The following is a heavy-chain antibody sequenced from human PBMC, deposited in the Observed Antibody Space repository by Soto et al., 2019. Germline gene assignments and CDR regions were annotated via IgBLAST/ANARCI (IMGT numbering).Heavy chain of an antibody. CDR3: ARRHYYGSD. CDR1: GFSVSSNY. CDR2: IYSGGST. Sequence: EVQLVESGGGLVQPGGSLRLSCAASGFSVSSNYMYWVRQAPGKGLECVSLIYSGGSTDHADSVKDRFTISRDNSKNTLYLQMISLRAEDTAVYYCARRHYYGSDWGQGTLVTVSS. V-gene: IGHV3-66*04. D-gene: IGHD3-10*01. J-gene: IGHJ4*02.